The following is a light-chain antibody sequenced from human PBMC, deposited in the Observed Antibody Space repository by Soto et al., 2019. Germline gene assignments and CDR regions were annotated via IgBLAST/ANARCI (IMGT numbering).Light chain of an antibody. CDR3: QQYSNWPPLIT. CDR2: GAS. V-gene: IGKV3D-15*01. Sequence: EIVMTQSPATLSVSPGKRLTLSCRASQSVFTNLAWYQQKPGRAPRLLIYGASTRATGIPARFSGSGSWTEFTLTISSLHSEDVAVYYCQQYSNWPPLITFGGGTKVEIK. CDR1: QSVFTN. J-gene: IGKJ4*01.